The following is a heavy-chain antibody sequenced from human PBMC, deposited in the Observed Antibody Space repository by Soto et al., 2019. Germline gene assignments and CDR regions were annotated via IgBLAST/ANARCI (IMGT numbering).Heavy chain of an antibody. D-gene: IGHD2-8*01. CDR1: GFTFSSYG. CDR3: ARDARPYCTNGVCAFDI. J-gene: IGHJ3*02. Sequence: GESLKISCAASGFTFSSYGMHWVRQAPGKGLEWVAVIWYDGSNKYYADSVKGRFTISRDNSKNTLYLQMNSLRAEDTAVYYCARDARPYCTNGVCAFDIWGQGTMVTVSS. CDR2: IWYDGSNK. V-gene: IGHV3-33*01.